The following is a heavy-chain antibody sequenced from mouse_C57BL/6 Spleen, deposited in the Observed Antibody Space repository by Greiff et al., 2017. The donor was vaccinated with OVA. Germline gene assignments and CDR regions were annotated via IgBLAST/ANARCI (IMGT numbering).Heavy chain of an antibody. J-gene: IGHJ1*03. CDR1: GYSITSGYD. CDR3: ARGGDGSSYYWYFDV. CDR2: ISYSGST. D-gene: IGHD1-1*01. Sequence: EVKLMESGPGMVKPSQSLSLTCTVTGYSITSGYDWHWIRHFPGNKLEWMGYISYSGSTNYNPSLKSRISITHDTSKNHFFLKLNSVTTEDTATYYCARGGDGSSYYWYFDVWGTGTTVTVSS. V-gene: IGHV3-1*01.